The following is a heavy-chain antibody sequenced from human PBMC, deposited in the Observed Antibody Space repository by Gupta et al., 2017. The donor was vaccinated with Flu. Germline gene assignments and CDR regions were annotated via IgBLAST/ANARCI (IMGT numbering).Heavy chain of an antibody. CDR3: TRGYCNSTSCYDFDY. CDR2: MRSKANSYAT. D-gene: IGHD2-2*01. Sequence: EVQLVESGGGLVQPGGSLRLSCAASGFTFSASAMHWVRQASGKGLEWVGRMRSKANSYATVYAASVKGRFTISRDDSKNTAYLQMNSLKIEDTAVYYCTRGYCNSTSCYDFDYWGQGTPVTVSS. V-gene: IGHV3-73*02. J-gene: IGHJ4*02. CDR1: GFTFSASA.